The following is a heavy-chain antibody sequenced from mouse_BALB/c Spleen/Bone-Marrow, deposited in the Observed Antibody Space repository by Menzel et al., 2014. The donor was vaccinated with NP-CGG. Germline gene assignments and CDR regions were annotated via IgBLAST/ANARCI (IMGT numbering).Heavy chain of an antibody. J-gene: IGHJ4*01. Sequence: EVKLVESGGGLVQPGGSLRLSCATSGFTFTDYYMSWVRQPPGKALERLGFIRNKANGYTTEYSASVKGRFTISRGNSQSRLFLQMSPLGAEESDTYCFARNFVGTMDYWGQGTSVTVSS. D-gene: IGHD3-1*01. V-gene: IGHV7-3*02. CDR1: GFTFTDYY. CDR3: ARNFVGTMDY. CDR2: IRNKANGYTT.